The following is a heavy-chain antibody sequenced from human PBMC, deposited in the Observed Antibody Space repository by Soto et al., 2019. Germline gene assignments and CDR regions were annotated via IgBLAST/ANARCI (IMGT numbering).Heavy chain of an antibody. Sequence: QVQLVESGGGVVQPGRSLRLSCAASGFTFSVFGMHWVRQAPGKGLEWVAVISNDGNSEHYADSVKGRFTISRDNSKNTFYLQMNSLSVEDTAVYYCAKTTTTIGVSSTGRGALLDNWGQGILVSVSS. J-gene: IGHJ4*02. V-gene: IGHV3-30*18. CDR3: AKTTTTIGVSSTGRGALLDN. D-gene: IGHD3-3*01. CDR2: ISNDGNSE. CDR1: GFTFSVFG.